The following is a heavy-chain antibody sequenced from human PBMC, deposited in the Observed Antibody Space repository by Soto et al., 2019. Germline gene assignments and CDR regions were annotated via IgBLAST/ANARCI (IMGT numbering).Heavy chain of an antibody. CDR1: SDSIKTYY. CDR3: ARVKGSGWYYLDY. CDR2: LYNTGST. V-gene: IGHV4-59*08. J-gene: IGHJ4*02. Sequence: QVQLQESGPGLVKPSETLSLSCSVSSDSIKTYYWSWIRQPPGKGLEWIGYLYNTGSTNYNPSLKSRVTISLDTSKNQFSLELNSVTAADTAVYYCARVKGSGWYYLDYWGQGTLVTVSS. D-gene: IGHD6-19*01.